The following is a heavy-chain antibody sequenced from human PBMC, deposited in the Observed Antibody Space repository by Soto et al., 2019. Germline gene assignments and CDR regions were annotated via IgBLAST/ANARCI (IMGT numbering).Heavy chain of an antibody. CDR1: GGAFGRYA. D-gene: IGHD4-17*01. V-gene: IGHV1-69*01. Sequence: QVQLEQSGPEVKRPGTSVKVSCKASGGAFGRYAGSWVRQAPGQGLEWIGGVIPVFNTSNYSLKFQGRVAISADQSTSTVFMELRSLRSEDTALYYCARGDEMTAVTIFEYWGQGTLVTVSS. CDR2: VIPVFNTS. J-gene: IGHJ4*02. CDR3: ARGDEMTAVTIFEY.